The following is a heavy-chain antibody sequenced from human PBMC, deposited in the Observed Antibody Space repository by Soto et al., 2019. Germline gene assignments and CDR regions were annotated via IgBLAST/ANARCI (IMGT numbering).Heavy chain of an antibody. CDR3: ARQRIAAAQYYFDY. CDR2: ILSSGST. V-gene: IGHV4-61*01. D-gene: IGHD6-13*01. Sequence: SETLSLTCTVSGGSVSSGSYYWTWILQSPGKGLEWMGYILSSGSTDYNPSLKRRVTISVDTSKNEFSLKLRSVTAADTAVFYCARQRIAAAQYYFDYWGQGMLVTVSS. CDR1: GGSVSSGSYY. J-gene: IGHJ4*02.